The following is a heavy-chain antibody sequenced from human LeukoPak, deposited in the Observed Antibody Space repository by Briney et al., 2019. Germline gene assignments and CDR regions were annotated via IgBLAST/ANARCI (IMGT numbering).Heavy chain of an antibody. Sequence: SETLSLTCTVSGGSISSGDYYWSWIRQPPGKGLEWIAYMYYSGSTYYNPSLKSRVTMSADTSKNQLSLKLSSVTAADTAVYYCARPYYYNSRIDPWGQGILVTVSS. J-gene: IGHJ5*02. V-gene: IGHV4-30-4*01. CDR2: MYYSGST. D-gene: IGHD3-22*01. CDR1: GGSISSGDYY. CDR3: ARPYYYNSRIDP.